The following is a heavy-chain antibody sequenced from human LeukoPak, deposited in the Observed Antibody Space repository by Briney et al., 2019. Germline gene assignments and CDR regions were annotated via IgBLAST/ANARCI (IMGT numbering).Heavy chain of an antibody. Sequence: SETLSLTCAVYGGSFSGYYWSWIRQPPGKGLEWIGEINHSGSTNYNPSLKSRVTISVDTSKNQFSLKLSSVTAADTAVYYCARGRYSSSWYGIVQRTYYFDYWGQGTLVTVSS. J-gene: IGHJ4*02. V-gene: IGHV4-34*01. CDR2: INHSGST. D-gene: IGHD6-13*01. CDR1: GGSFSGYY. CDR3: ARGRYSSSWYGIVQRTYYFDY.